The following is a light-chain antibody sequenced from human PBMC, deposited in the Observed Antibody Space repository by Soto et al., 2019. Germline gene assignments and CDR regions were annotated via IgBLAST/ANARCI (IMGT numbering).Light chain of an antibody. CDR1: SGSVSSRYY. CDR2: SGD. Sequence: QTVVTQDASLSVSPGGTVTLTCGLTSGSVSSRYYPSWYRQDPGQTPRSLIYSGDIRSSGVPDRFSGSILGSKAALTITGAQADDESVYYCVLYMKGDIRVFGGGTKVTVL. V-gene: IGLV8-61*01. CDR3: VLYMKGDIRV. J-gene: IGLJ2*01.